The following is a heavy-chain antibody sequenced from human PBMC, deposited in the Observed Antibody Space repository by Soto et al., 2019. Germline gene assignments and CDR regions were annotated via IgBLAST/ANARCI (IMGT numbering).Heavy chain of an antibody. CDR3: ARLSFGSGSYYTAPDY. CDR2: IYPGDSDT. V-gene: IGHV5-51*01. CDR1: GYSFTKYW. J-gene: IGHJ4*02. Sequence: GESLKISCKGSGYSFTKYWIGWVRQMPGKGLEWMGIIYPGDSDTTYSSSFQGQVTISADKSITTAFQQWSGLKASDTAVYYCARLSFGSGSYYTAPDYWGQGTLVTVSS. D-gene: IGHD3-10*01.